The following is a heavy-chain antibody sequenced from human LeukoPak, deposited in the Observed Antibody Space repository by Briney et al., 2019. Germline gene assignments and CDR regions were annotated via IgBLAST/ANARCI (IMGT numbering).Heavy chain of an antibody. CDR1: GGSFSGYY. CDR3: ARLPAQNWFDP. V-gene: IGHV4-59*08. D-gene: IGHD2-2*01. CDR2: IYYSGST. Sequence: SETLSLTCAVYGGSFSGYYWSWIRQPPGKGLEWIGYIYYSGSTNYNPSLKSRVTISVDTSKNQFSLKLSSVTAADTAVYYCARLPAQNWFDPWGQGTLVTVSS. J-gene: IGHJ5*02.